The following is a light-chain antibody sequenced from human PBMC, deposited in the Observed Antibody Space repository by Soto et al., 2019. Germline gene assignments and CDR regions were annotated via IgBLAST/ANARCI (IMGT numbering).Light chain of an antibody. J-gene: IGLJ1*01. CDR3: SSYTSSSPDV. V-gene: IGLV2-14*03. CDR1: SSDVGDYNY. Sequence: QSALTQPASVSGSPGQSITISCTGTSSDVGDYNYVSWYQQHPGKAPKLMIYDVSNRPSGVSNRFSGSKSGNTASLTISGLQAEDEADYYCSSYTSSSPDVFGTGTKVTVL. CDR2: DVS.